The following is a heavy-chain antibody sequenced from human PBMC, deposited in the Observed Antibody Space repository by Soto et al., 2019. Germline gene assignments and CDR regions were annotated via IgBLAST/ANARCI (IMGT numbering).Heavy chain of an antibody. CDR2: IYYSGST. V-gene: IGHV4-59*01. CDR1: GGSISSYY. J-gene: IGHJ6*02. CDR3: ARAYYDILTGEYYYGMDV. Sequence: PSETLSLTCTVSGGSISSYYWSWIRQPPGKGLEWIGYIYYSGSTNYNPSLKSRVTISVDTSKNQFSLKLSSVTAADTAVYYCARAYYDILTGEYYYGMDVWGQGTTVTVSS. D-gene: IGHD3-9*01.